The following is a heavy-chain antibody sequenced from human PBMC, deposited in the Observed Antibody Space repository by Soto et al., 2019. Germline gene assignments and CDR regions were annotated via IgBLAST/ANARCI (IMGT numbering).Heavy chain of an antibody. CDR3: AHRRITMVRGVIID. CDR2: IYWNDDK. CDR1: GFSLSTSGVG. V-gene: IGHV2-5*01. J-gene: IGHJ4*02. Sequence: QITLKESGPTLVKPTQTLTLTCTFSGFSLSTSGVGVGWIRQPSGKALEWLALIYWNDDKRYSPSLKSRLTITKDTSKNQVVLTMTNMDPVDTATYYCAHRRITMVRGVIIDWGQGTLVTVSS. D-gene: IGHD3-10*01.